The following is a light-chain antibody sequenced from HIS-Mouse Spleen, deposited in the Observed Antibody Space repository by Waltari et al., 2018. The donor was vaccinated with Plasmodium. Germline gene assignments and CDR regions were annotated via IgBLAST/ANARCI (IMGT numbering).Light chain of an antibody. Sequence: DLVMTQSPDSLAVSLGARATINCKASQSVLYSSNNKNYLAWYQQKPGQPPKLLIYWASTRESGVPDRFSGSGSGTDFTLTISSLQAEDVAVYYCQQYYSTPTWTFGQGTKVEIK. CDR2: WAS. CDR1: QSVLYSSNNKNY. CDR3: QQYYSTPTWT. V-gene: IGKV4-1*01. J-gene: IGKJ1*01.